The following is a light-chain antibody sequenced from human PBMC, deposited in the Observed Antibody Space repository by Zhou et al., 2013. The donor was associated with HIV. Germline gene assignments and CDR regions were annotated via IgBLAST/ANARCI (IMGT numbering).Light chain of an antibody. Sequence: DTQMTQSPSSLSASVGDRVTITCRASQSISIYLNWYQQKPGKAPKLLIYGASSLQSGVPSKFSGNGSGTDFALTINCLQSEDFATYYCQQYYNYPRTFGQGTTLEV. CDR2: GAS. V-gene: IGKV1-39*01. J-gene: IGKJ1*01. CDR1: QSISIY. CDR3: QQYYNYPRT.